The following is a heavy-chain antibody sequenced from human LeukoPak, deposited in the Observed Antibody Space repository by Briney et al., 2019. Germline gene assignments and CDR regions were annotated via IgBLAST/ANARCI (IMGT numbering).Heavy chain of an antibody. CDR3: ATADYYDSSGYEPNDAFDI. V-gene: IGHV4-31*11. CDR1: GGSISSGGYS. J-gene: IGHJ3*02. D-gene: IGHD3-22*01. Sequence: SQTLSLTCAVSGGSISSGGYSWSWIRQHPGKGLEWIGYIYYSGSTYYNPSLKSRVTISVDTSKNQFSLKLSSVTAADTAVYYCATADYYDSSGYEPNDAFDIWGQGTMVTVSS. CDR2: IYYSGST.